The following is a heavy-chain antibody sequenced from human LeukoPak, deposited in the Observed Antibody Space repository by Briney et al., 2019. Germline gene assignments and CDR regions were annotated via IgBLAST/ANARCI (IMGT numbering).Heavy chain of an antibody. Sequence: GVSLRLSCAASGFTLSDYYMSWIRQAQGKGLEWVSYISSSGSTIYYADSVKGRFTISRDNAKNSLYLQMNSLRAEDTAVYYCARVRYGSGSYYGIYFDYWGQGTLVTVSS. CDR2: ISSSGSTI. CDR3: ARVRYGSGSYYGIYFDY. D-gene: IGHD3-10*01. J-gene: IGHJ4*02. CDR1: GFTLSDYY. V-gene: IGHV3-11*01.